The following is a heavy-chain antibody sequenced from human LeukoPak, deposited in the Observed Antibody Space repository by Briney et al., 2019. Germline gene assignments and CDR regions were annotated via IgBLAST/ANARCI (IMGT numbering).Heavy chain of an antibody. V-gene: IGHV3-7*01. J-gene: IGHJ4*02. D-gene: IGHD2-15*01. CDR3: VRGGGLLPDY. CDR2: IKPDGSEQ. CDR1: GFSFSTFW. Sequence: PGGSLRLSCAASGFSFSTFWMSWVRQAPERGLEWVANIKPDGSEQDYLDSVKGRFTISRDNAKNSMYLQISSLRAEDTAVYYCVRGGGLLPDYWGQGTPVTVSS.